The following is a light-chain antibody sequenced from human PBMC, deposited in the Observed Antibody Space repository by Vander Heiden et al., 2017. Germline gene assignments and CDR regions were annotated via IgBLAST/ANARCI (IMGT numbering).Light chain of an antibody. J-gene: IGLJ2*01. CDR1: ALPKQY. Sequence: SYELTQPPSVSVAPRQTARITCSGDALPKQYAYWYQQKPGQAPVLVIYNDSERPSGIPARFSGSSSGTTATFLTSGVQAEDEADYYCQSADSSGTYWVFGGGTKLTVI. V-gene: IGLV3-25*03. CDR3: QSADSSGTYWV. CDR2: NDS.